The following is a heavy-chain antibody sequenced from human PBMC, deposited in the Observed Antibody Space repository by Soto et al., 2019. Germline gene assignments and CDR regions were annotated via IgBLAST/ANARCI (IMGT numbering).Heavy chain of an antibody. CDR2: IIPIFATP. CDR1: GGFNSYS. D-gene: IGHD2-2*01. J-gene: IGHJ5*02. CDR3: ARGGPVIIPAATNWFDP. Sequence: QVQLVQSGAEVKKPGSSVKVSCKGSGGFNSYSISWVRQAPGQGPEWMGGIIPIFATPTYAQKFQGRVTMTADKSTSTAYMELSRLTSEDTAVYYCARGGPVIIPAATNWFDPWGQGTLVSVSS. V-gene: IGHV1-69*06.